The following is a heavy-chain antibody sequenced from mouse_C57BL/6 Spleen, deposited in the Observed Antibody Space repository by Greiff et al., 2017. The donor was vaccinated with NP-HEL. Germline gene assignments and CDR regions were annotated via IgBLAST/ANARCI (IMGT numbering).Heavy chain of an antibody. CDR1: GYTFTDYE. CDR2: IDPETGGT. V-gene: IGHV1-15*01. Sequence: VQLVESGAELVRPGASVTLSCTASGYTFTDYEMHWVKQTPVHGLEWIGAIDPETGGTAYNQKFKGKAILTADKSSSTAYMELRSLTSEDSAVYYCTRKGPYYGSSYTYWGQGTLVTVSA. J-gene: IGHJ3*01. D-gene: IGHD1-1*01. CDR3: TRKGPYYGSSYTY.